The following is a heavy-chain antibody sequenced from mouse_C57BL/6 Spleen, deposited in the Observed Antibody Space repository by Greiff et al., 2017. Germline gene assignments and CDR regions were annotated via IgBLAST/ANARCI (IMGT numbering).Heavy chain of an antibody. Sequence: VQLQQSGAELVKPGASVKMSCKASGYTFTSYWITWVKQRPGQGLEWIGDIYPGSGSTNYNEKFKSKATLTVDTSSSTAYMQLSSLTSEDSAVYYCARSVITTVVAHYFDYWGQGTTLTVSS. J-gene: IGHJ2*01. V-gene: IGHV1-55*01. CDR3: ARSVITTVVAHYFDY. CDR1: GYTFTSYW. D-gene: IGHD1-1*01. CDR2: IYPGSGST.